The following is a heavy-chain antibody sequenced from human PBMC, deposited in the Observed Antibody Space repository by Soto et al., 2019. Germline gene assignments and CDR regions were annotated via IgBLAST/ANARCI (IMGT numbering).Heavy chain of an antibody. CDR3: ARLGGVDGALWFDY. V-gene: IGHV4-31*03. CDR2: IYYTGST. D-gene: IGHD1-26*01. CDR1: GGSISGGYY. Sequence: QVQLQESGPGLVKPSETLSLTGTVSGGSISGGYYWTWIRQHPRKGLEWIGYIYYTGSTYYNPSLKSRITISVDTSKHQFSLRLSSVTAADTALYYCARLGGVDGALWFDYWGQGTLVTVSS. J-gene: IGHJ4*02.